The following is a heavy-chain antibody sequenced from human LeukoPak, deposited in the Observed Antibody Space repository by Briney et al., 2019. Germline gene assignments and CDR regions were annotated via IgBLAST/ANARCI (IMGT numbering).Heavy chain of an antibody. CDR1: GFTVSSNS. V-gene: IGHV3-11*04. D-gene: IGHD2-21*02. J-gene: IGHJ4*02. CDR2: ISSSGTG. Sequence: SGGSLRLSCTVSGFTVSSNSMSWIRQAPGKGLEWLSHISSSGTGYYTDSVKGRATISRDNAKNSLYLQMNSLRAEDTAVYYCARPAYCGGNCYYFPDYWGQGTLVTVSS. CDR3: ARPAYCGGNCYYFPDY.